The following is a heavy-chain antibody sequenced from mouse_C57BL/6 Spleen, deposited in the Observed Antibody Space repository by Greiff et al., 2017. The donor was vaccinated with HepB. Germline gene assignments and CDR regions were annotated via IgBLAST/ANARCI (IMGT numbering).Heavy chain of an antibody. CDR3: AREGAYDYAGAWFAY. D-gene: IGHD2-4*01. CDR1: GYAFSSSW. V-gene: IGHV1-82*01. J-gene: IGHJ3*01. CDR2: IYPGDGDT. Sequence: VQLQQSGPELVKPGASVKISCKASGYAFSSSWMNWVKQRPGKGLEWIGRIYPGDGDTNYNGKFKGKATLTADKSSSTAYMQLSSLTSEDSAVYFCAREGAYDYAGAWFAYWGQGTLVTVSA.